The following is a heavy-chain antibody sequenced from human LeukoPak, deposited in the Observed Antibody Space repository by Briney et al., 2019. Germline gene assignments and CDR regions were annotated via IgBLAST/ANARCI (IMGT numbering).Heavy chain of an antibody. CDR1: GFTFSSYS. Sequence: PGGSLRLSCAASGFTFSSYSMNWVRQAPGKGLEWASSISSSSSYIYYADSVKGRFTISRDNAKNSLYLQMNSLRAEDTAVYYCARDSEDVLRYFDWLLPFDYWGQGTLVTVSS. CDR3: ARDSEDVLRYFDWLLPFDY. D-gene: IGHD3-9*01. V-gene: IGHV3-21*01. J-gene: IGHJ4*02. CDR2: ISSSSSYI.